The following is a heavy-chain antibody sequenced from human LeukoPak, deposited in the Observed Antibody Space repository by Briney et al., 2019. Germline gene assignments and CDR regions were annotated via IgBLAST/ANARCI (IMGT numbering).Heavy chain of an antibody. CDR2: IGGRGGGT. CDR3: AKEWTAHGSGSSYFYGMDV. D-gene: IGHD3-10*01. V-gene: IGHV3-23*01. CDR1: GFTFSTYA. J-gene: IGHJ6*02. Sequence: GGSPRLSCAASGFTFSTYAMSWVRQAPGKGLEWVSAIGGRGGGTYYADSVKGRFTISRDNSKNTLYLQMNSLRAEDTAIYYCAKEWTAHGSGSSYFYGMDVWGQGTTVTVSS.